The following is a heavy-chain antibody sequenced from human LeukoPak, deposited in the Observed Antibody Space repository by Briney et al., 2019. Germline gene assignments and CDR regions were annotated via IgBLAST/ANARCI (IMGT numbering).Heavy chain of an antibody. CDR2: IYPGDSDT. CDR1: GYSFTSYW. V-gene: IGHV5-51*01. D-gene: IGHD2-15*01. J-gene: IGHJ3*02. Sequence: GESLKISCKGSGYSFTSYWIGWVRQMPGKGLEWMGIIYPGDSDTTYSPSFQGQVTISADKSISTAYLQWSSLKASDTAMYYCARQLGYCSGGSCGTTNAFDIWGQGTMVTVSS. CDR3: ARQLGYCSGGSCGTTNAFDI.